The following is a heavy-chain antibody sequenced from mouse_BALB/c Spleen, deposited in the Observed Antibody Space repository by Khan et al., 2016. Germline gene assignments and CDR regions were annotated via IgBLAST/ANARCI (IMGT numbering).Heavy chain of an antibody. V-gene: IGHV9-3-1*01. J-gene: IGHJ4*01. Sequence: QFQLVQSGPELKKPGETVKISCKASGYTFTSTGMHWVKQAPGEGLKWMGWMNTNTGEPTYADDFKGRFAFSLETSASTAYLQINNLKNEDTSTYYCVRSGNSLLQPRWNDLDYWGQGTSVTVSS. CDR3: VRSGNSLLQPRWNDLDY. CDR1: GYTFTSTG. D-gene: IGHD1-2*01. CDR2: MNTNTGEP.